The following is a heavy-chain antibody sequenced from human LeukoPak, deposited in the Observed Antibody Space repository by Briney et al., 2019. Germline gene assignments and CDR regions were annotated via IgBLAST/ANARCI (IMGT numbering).Heavy chain of an antibody. V-gene: IGHV3-23*01. D-gene: IGHD3-3*01. Sequence: PGGSLRLSCAASGFTFSSYAMSWVRQAPGKGLEWVSAISGSGGSTYYADSVKGRFTISRDNSKNTLYLQMNSLRAEDTAVYYCAKGPRNFWSGYPNINWFDPWGQGTLVTVSS. CDR2: ISGSGGST. CDR1: GFTFSSYA. CDR3: AKGPRNFWSGYPNINWFDP. J-gene: IGHJ5*02.